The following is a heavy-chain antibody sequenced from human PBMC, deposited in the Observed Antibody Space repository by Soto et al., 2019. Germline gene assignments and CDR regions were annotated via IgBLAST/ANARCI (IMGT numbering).Heavy chain of an antibody. D-gene: IGHD6-19*01. CDR2: IYHSGST. CDR1: GGSISSGGYS. Sequence: PSETLSLTCAVSGGSISSGGYSWSWVRQPPGKGLEWIGDIYHSGSTYYNPSLKSRVTISVDKSKNQFSLKLSSVTAADTAVYYCAGGWYVGNYWGQGTLVTVSS. V-gene: IGHV4-30-2*01. CDR3: AGGWYVGNY. J-gene: IGHJ4*02.